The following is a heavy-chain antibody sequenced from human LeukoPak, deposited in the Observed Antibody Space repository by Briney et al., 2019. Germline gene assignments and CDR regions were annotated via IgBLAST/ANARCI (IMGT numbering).Heavy chain of an antibody. CDR1: GGTFSSYA. V-gene: IGHV1-69*13. CDR2: IIPIFGKA. D-gene: IGHD2-2*01. J-gene: IGHJ5*02. Sequence: SVKLSCKPSGGTFSSYAISWVRQAPGQGLEWMGGIIPIFGKANYAQKFQGRVTITADESTSTAYMELSSLRSEDTAVYYCARDRWDIVVVLNWFDPWGQGTLVTVSS. CDR3: ARDRWDIVVVLNWFDP.